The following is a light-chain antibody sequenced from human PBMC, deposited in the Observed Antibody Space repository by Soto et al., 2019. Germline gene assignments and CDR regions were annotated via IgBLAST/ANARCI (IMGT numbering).Light chain of an antibody. CDR2: GAS. Sequence: EIVRQKSHATLSVSPGARATLSCRGRQSVSSNLAWYQQKPGQAPRILIYGASTRATGIPARFSCSGSGTEFTPTISRLQSEEFAVYYGQQYHNWPSPITVCKGTRLAIK. CDR1: QSVSSN. V-gene: IGKV3-15*01. J-gene: IGKJ5*01. CDR3: QQYHNWPSPIT.